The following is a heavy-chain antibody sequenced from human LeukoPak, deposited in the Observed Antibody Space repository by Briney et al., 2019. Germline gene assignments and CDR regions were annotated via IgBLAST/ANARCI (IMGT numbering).Heavy chain of an antibody. D-gene: IGHD3-10*01. CDR2: ISGSDSLK. CDR1: GFTLSSYG. V-gene: IGHV3-48*03. Sequence: GGSLRLSCAASGFTLSSYGMNWVRQAPGGGLEWVSHISGSDSLKYYADSVKGRFTISRDNAKNSVFLQMNTLRAEDTAVYYCAREDYCDFASGSYMRYFYYYDMDVWGKGTTVTVSS. J-gene: IGHJ6*04. CDR3: AREDYCDFASGSYMRYFYYYDMDV.